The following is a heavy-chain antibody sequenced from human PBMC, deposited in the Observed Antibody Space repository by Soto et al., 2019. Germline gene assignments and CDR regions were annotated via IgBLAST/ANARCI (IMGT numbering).Heavy chain of an antibody. CDR1: GYTFTSQG. CDR2: ISTYNGNT. Sequence: QVQLVQSGAEVKKPGASVKVSCTASGYTFTSQGISCVRQAPGQGLEWMGWISTYNGNTNYAQKLQGRVTMATDTSTSTAYMELRSLRSDETAVYYCARDRPLPYGGNPFDYWGQGTLVTVSS. J-gene: IGHJ4*02. CDR3: ARDRPLPYGGNPFDY. D-gene: IGHD4-17*01. V-gene: IGHV1-18*01.